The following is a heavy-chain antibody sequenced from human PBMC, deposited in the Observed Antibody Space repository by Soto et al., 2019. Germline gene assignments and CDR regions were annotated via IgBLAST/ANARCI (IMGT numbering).Heavy chain of an antibody. V-gene: IGHV3-23*01. CDR2: ISGSGGST. CDR1: GFTFSSYA. Sequence: EVQLLESGGGLVQPGGSLRLSCAASGFTFSSYAMSWVRQAPGKGLEWVSAISGSGGSTYYADSVKGRFTISRDNSKNTLYLQMNSLRAEDTAVYYCANDPPRYCSGGSCYMPTDYFDYWGQGTLVTVSS. D-gene: IGHD2-15*01. J-gene: IGHJ4*02. CDR3: ANDPPRYCSGGSCYMPTDYFDY.